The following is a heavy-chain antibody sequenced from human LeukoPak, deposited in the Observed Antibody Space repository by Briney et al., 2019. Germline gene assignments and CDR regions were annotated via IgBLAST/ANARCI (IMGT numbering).Heavy chain of an antibody. CDR3: AREAYYDSSGTDAFDI. CDR1: GGTFRSYA. V-gene: IGHV1-69*05. CDR2: IIPIFGTA. D-gene: IGHD3-22*01. Sequence: GASVKVSCKGSGGTFRSYAISWVRQAPGQGVEWMGGIIPIFGTANYAQKLQGRVTMTTDTSTSTAYMELRSLRSDDTAVYYCAREAYYDSSGTDAFDIWGQGTMVTVSS. J-gene: IGHJ3*02.